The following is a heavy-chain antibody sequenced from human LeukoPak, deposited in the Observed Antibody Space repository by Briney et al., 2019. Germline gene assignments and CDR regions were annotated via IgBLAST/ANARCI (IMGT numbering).Heavy chain of an antibody. V-gene: IGHV2-5*02. Sequence: SGPTLVNPTQTLTLTCTFSGFSLSTSGVGVGWIRQPPGKALEWLALIYWDNGKRYSPSLKSRLTITKDTSKNQVVLTMTNMDPVDTATYYCAHGPAGWLSFDYWGQGTLVTVS. CDR3: AHGPAGWLSFDY. CDR1: GFSLSTSGVG. CDR2: IYWDNGK. J-gene: IGHJ4*02. D-gene: IGHD5-24*01.